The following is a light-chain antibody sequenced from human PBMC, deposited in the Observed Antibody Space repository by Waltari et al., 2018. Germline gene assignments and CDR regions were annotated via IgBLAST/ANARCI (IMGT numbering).Light chain of an antibody. CDR1: SSNIAYNT. CDR3: AVWDDSLSGAV. Sequence: QSVLTQPPSASGTPGQTVTISCSGSSSNIAYNTVTWYQQFPGAAPNLLIYSNSQRPSGVPERLSASTSGTSASLAISGLRSEDDGDYYCAVWDDSLSGAVFGGGTKLTVL. J-gene: IGLJ3*02. V-gene: IGLV1-44*01. CDR2: SNS.